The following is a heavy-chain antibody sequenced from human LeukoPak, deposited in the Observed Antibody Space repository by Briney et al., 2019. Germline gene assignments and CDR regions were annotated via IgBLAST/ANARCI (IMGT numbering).Heavy chain of an antibody. J-gene: IGHJ4*02. D-gene: IGHD3-16*01. Sequence: GGSLRLSCAASGFTFSSYSMNWVRQAPGKGLEWVSYISSSSSTIYYSGSVKGRFAISRDNAKNSLYLQMNSLRAEDTAVYYCARDYDGADYWGQGTLVTVSS. CDR1: GFTFSSYS. CDR3: ARDYDGADY. V-gene: IGHV3-48*04. CDR2: ISSSSSTI.